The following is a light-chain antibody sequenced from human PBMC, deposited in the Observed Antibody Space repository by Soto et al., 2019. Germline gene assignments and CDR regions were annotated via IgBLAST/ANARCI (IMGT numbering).Light chain of an antibody. Sequence: QSALTQPPSVSGSPGQSVTISCTGTSSDVGSYNRVSWYQQPPGTAPKLMIYEVSNRPSAVPDRFSGSKSGNTASLTISGLQAEDEADYYCSLYTSSSTLYVFGTGTKVTVL. CDR1: SSDVGSYNR. CDR2: EVS. CDR3: SLYTSSSTLYV. J-gene: IGLJ1*01. V-gene: IGLV2-18*01.